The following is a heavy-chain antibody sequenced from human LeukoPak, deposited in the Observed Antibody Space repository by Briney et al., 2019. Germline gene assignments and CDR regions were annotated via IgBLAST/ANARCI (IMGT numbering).Heavy chain of an antibody. CDR1: GGSISSGNW. Sequence: SETLSLTCAVSGGSISSGNWWSWIRPPPGKGLQWIGEVYPSGSTNYNPSLKSRVTMSVDKSKNQFSLNLTSVTAADTAVYYCTRVSLRWFDPWGQGTLVTVSS. J-gene: IGHJ5*02. V-gene: IGHV4-4*02. CDR3: TRVSLRWFDP. CDR2: VYPSGST.